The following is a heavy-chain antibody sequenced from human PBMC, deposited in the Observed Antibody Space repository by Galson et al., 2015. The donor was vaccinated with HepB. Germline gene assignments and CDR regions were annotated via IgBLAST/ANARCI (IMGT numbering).Heavy chain of an antibody. J-gene: IGHJ3*02. Sequence: SVKVSCKASGGTFSNYAISWVRQAPGQGLEWMGGIIPIFGTTNYAQKFQGRVTITADESTSTAYMELSSLRSEDTAVFYCAKESWEGNDAFDIWGQGTMVTVSS. CDR2: IIPIFGTT. V-gene: IGHV1-69*13. D-gene: IGHD1-26*01. CDR3: AKESWEGNDAFDI. CDR1: GGTFSNYA.